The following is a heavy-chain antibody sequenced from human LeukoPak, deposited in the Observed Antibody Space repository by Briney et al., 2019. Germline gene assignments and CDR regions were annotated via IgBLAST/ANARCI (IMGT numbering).Heavy chain of an antibody. V-gene: IGHV6-1*01. CDR2: TYQRSKWYN. CDR3: ARSPSPYSSGWYFDY. Sequence: SQTLSLTCAISGDSVSINSVAWNWIGQSPSRGLEWLGRTYQRSKWYNDYAVSVKSRITINPDISKNQFSLQLNSVTPEDTAVYYCARSPSPYSSGWYFDYWGQGTLVTVSS. D-gene: IGHD6-19*01. CDR1: GDSVSINSVA. J-gene: IGHJ4*02.